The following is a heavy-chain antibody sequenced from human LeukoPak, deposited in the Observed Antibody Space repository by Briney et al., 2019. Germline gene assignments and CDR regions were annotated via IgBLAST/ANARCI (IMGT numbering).Heavy chain of an antibody. V-gene: IGHV4-31*03. Sequence: PSQTLSLTCTVSGGSISRCGYYWSWIRQHPGKGLEWTGYIYYSGSTYYNPSLKSRVTTSVDTSKNQFSLKLSSVTAADTAVSYCARDTGELFDYWGQGTLVTVSS. CDR1: GGSISRCGYY. CDR2: IYYSGST. CDR3: ARDTGELFDY. D-gene: IGHD3-10*01. J-gene: IGHJ4*02.